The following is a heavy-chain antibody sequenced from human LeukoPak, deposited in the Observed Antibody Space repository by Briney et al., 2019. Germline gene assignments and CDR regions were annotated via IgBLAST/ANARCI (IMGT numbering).Heavy chain of an antibody. D-gene: IGHD3-22*01. V-gene: IGHV4-59*08. CDR2: VYYTGST. Sequence: SETLSLTCTVSGGSISSYYWSWVRQPPGKGLEWIGFVYYTGSTNYSPSLKSRVTISVDTSKNQFSLKLSSVTAADTAVYYCARHGFMFRLVVHWFDPWGQGTLVTVSS. CDR1: GGSISSYY. J-gene: IGHJ5*02. CDR3: ARHGFMFRLVVHWFDP.